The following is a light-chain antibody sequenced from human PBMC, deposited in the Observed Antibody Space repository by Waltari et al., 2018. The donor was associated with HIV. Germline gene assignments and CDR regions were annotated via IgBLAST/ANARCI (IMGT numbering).Light chain of an antibody. CDR3: QQMNSFS. CDR1: QRVSTW. V-gene: IGKV1-5*03. Sequence: IQMTQSPSTLSASVCDRVTITCRASQRVSTWLAWYQQKPGKSPKLVIYKTSSLDTVVPSRFSGSGSGTEFTLTISDLHPDDFATYYCQQMNSFSFGPGTKVEI. J-gene: IGKJ3*01. CDR2: KTS.